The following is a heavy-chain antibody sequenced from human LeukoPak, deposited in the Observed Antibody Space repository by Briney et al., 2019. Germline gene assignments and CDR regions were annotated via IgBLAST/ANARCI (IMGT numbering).Heavy chain of an antibody. Sequence: GVSVRLPYAASGFTFSSYGMHWVRQAPGKGREWLAFIRYDGSNKFYADSAKGRFTISRDNSKNTLYLLMNRLRAEDTAVYYCAKDLDYYGSGSYTFDYWGQGTLVTVSS. J-gene: IGHJ4*02. CDR2: IRYDGSNK. CDR1: GFTFSSYG. CDR3: AKDLDYYGSGSYTFDY. V-gene: IGHV3-30*02. D-gene: IGHD3-10*01.